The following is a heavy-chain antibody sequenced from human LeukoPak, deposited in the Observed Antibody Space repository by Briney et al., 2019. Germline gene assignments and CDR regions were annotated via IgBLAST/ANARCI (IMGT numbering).Heavy chain of an antibody. Sequence: SETLSLTCTVSGYYISSGYYWGWIRQPPGKGLEWIGSIYHSGSTYYNPSLKSRVTISVDTSKNQFSLKLSSVTAADTAVYYCAIPGIPGDYWGQGTLVTVSS. D-gene: IGHD3-10*01. CDR2: IYHSGST. CDR3: AIPGIPGDY. J-gene: IGHJ4*02. CDR1: GYYISSGYY. V-gene: IGHV4-38-2*02.